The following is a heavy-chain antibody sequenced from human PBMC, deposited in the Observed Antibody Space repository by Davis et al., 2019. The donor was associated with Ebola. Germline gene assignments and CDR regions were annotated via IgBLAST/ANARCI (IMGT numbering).Heavy chain of an antibody. CDR1: GYTFTSYG. J-gene: IGHJ4*02. V-gene: IGHV1-18*01. CDR3: ARAIPKSPFDD. Sequence: ASVKVSCKASGYTFTSYGISWLRQAPGQGLEWMGWISAYNGNTNYAQKLQGRVTMTSDTSTRTAYMELRSLRSDDTAVDYCARAIPKSPFDDWGQGTLVTVSS. CDR2: ISAYNGNT.